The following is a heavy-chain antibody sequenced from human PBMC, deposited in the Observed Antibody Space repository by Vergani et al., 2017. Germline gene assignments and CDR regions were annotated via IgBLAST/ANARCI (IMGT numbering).Heavy chain of an antibody. J-gene: IGHJ4*02. Sequence: QVQLQESGPGLVKPSETLSLTCAVSGYSISSGYYWGWIRQPPGKGLEWIGSIYHSGSTYYNPSLKSRVTISVDTSKNQFSLKLSSVPAADTAVYYCAELRYFDYWGQGTLVTVSS. V-gene: IGHV4-38-2*01. D-gene: IGHD1-7*01. CDR1: GYSISSGYY. CDR3: AELRYFDY. CDR2: IYHSGST.